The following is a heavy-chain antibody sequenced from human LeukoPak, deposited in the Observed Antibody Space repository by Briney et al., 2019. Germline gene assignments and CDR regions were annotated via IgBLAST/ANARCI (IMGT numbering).Heavy chain of an antibody. CDR1: GLTFSSYG. Sequence: PGRSLRLSCAASGLTFSSYGMHWVRQAPGKGLEWGAVISYDGSNKYYADSVKGRFTISRDNSKNTLYLQMNSLRAEDTAVYYCAKDSDYYSSGWGEPNWFDPWGQGTLVTVSS. CDR3: AKDSDYYSSGWGEPNWFDP. D-gene: IGHD6-19*01. CDR2: ISYDGSNK. J-gene: IGHJ5*02. V-gene: IGHV3-30*18.